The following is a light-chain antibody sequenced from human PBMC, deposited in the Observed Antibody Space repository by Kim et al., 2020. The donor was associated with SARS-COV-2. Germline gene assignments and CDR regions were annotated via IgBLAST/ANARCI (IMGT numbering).Light chain of an antibody. J-gene: IGLJ1*01. CDR2: QDT. CDR1: KLGDRY. V-gene: IGLV3-1*01. CDR3: QAWDSTTLYV. Sequence: VSPGQTTTIPCSGDKLGDRYTSWYQHKAGQSPLLVIYQDTKRPSGIPERFSGSTSGNTATLTITGAQALDEADYYCQAWDSTTLYVFGPGTKVTVL.